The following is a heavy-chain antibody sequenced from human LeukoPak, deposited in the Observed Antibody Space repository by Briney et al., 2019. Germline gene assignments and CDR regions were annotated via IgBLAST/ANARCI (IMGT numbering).Heavy chain of an antibody. J-gene: IGHJ5*02. V-gene: IGHV3-48*04. CDR1: GFTFSSYS. CDR2: ISSSGSTI. Sequence: GGSLRLSCAASGFTFSSYSMNWVRQAPGKGLEWVSYISSSGSTIYYADSVKGRFTISRDNAKNSLYLQMNSLRAEDTAVYYCAREGSSSWYRDWFDPWGQGTLVTVSS. D-gene: IGHD6-13*01. CDR3: AREGSSSWYRDWFDP.